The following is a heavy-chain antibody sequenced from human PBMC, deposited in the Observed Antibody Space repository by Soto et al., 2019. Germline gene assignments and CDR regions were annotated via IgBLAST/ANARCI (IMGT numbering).Heavy chain of an antibody. CDR1: GFTFSGSA. CDR2: IRSKANSYAT. Sequence: GGSLRFSCAASGFTFSGSAMHWVRQASGKGLEWVGRIRSKANSYATAYAASVKGRFTISRDDSKNTAYLQMNSLKTEDTAVYYCTRITMVRVTDTDYYYGMDVWGQGTTVTVSS. D-gene: IGHD3-10*01. V-gene: IGHV3-73*01. CDR3: TRITMVRVTDTDYYYGMDV. J-gene: IGHJ6*02.